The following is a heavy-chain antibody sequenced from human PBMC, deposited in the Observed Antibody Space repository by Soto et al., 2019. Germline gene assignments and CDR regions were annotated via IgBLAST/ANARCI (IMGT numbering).Heavy chain of an antibody. D-gene: IGHD3-22*01. CDR3: GKVESSVYYKNFFYFNF. Sequence: HPGGSLRLSCAASEFTFSNYAMHWVRQAPGKGLEWVSTISGSGGHTYYADSVKGRFTISRDNSKNTLYVQMNSLRAEDTAVYYCGKVESSVYYKNFFYFNFGGKETLFTVP. CDR1: EFTFSNYA. V-gene: IGHV3-23*01. CDR2: ISGSGGHT. J-gene: IGHJ4*02.